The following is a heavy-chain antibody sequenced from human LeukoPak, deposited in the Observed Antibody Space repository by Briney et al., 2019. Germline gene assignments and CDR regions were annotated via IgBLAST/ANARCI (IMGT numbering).Heavy chain of an antibody. V-gene: IGHV4-39*07. CDR2: INHSGST. J-gene: IGHJ4*02. D-gene: IGHD3-22*01. CDR3: ARGPDFYDSSGYYPI. CDR1: GGSISSTGYY. Sequence: SETLSLTCTVSGGSISSTGYYWSWIRQPPGKGLEWIGEINHSGSTKYNPSLKSRVTISVDRSKNQFSLKLSSVTAADTAVYYCARGPDFYDSSGYYPIWGQGTLVTVSS.